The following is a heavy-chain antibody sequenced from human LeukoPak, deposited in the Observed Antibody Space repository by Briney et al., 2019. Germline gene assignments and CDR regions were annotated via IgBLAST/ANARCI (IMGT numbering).Heavy chain of an antibody. V-gene: IGHV4-61*02. CDR3: ARATEGYDFWSGYYNYFDY. Sequence: SQTLSLTCTVSGGSISSGSYYWSWIRQPAGKGLEWIGRNYTSGSTNYNPSLKSRVTISVDTSKNQFSLKLSSVTAADTAVYYCARATEGYDFWSGYYNYFDYWGQGTLVTVSS. D-gene: IGHD3-3*01. CDR1: GGSISSGSYY. J-gene: IGHJ4*02. CDR2: NYTSGST.